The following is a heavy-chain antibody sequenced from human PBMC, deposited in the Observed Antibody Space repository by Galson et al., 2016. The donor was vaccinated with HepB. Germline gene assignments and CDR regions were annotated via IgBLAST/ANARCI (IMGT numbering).Heavy chain of an antibody. D-gene: IGHD2-21*02. CDR3: TTDSPGDSELDV. V-gene: IGHV3-72*01. Sequence: SLRLSCATSGFIFSDYYMAWVRQAPGKGLEWVGRIRGEARSHTTEYALSVKGRFTISRDDSKRSMYLEMNSLKTEDTAIYYCTTDSPGDSELDVWGQGATVTVSS. CDR1: GFIFSDYY. J-gene: IGHJ6*02. CDR2: IRGEARSHTT.